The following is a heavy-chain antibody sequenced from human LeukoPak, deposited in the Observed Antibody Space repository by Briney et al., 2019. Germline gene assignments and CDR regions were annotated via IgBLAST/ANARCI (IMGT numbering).Heavy chain of an antibody. CDR3: AKDSKIVGATFRSYHYMDV. J-gene: IGHJ6*03. D-gene: IGHD1-26*01. V-gene: IGHV3-23*01. CDR1: GFTFSSYG. Sequence: GGSLRLSCAASGFTFSSYGMSWVRQAPGKGLEWVSAIRGSGDRTHYADSVKGRFTISRDNSKNTLYLQMNSLRAEDTAVYYCAKDSKIVGATFRSYHYMDVWGKGTAVTISS. CDR2: IRGSGDRT.